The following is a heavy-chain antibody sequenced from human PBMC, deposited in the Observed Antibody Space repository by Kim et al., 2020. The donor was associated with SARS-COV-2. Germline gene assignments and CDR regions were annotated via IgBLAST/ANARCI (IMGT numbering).Heavy chain of an antibody. V-gene: IGHV4-34*01. D-gene: IGHD3-16*01. CDR3: ARLVYDYVWGSYYGMDV. Sequence: LKSRVTISVDTSKNQVSLKLSSVTAADTAVYYCARLVYDYVWGSYYGMDVWGQGTTVTVSS. J-gene: IGHJ6*02.